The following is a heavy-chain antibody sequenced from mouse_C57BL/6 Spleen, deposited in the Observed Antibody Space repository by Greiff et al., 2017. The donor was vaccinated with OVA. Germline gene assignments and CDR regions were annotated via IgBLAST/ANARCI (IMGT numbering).Heavy chain of an antibody. D-gene: IGHD1-1*01. J-gene: IGHJ2*01. CDR1: GYTFTSYW. V-gene: IGHV1-64*01. Sequence: QVQLQQPGAELVKPGASVKLSCKASGYTFTSYWMHWVKQRPGQGLEWIGMIHPNSGSTNYYEKFKSKATLTVDKSSSTAYMQLSSLTSEDSAVYYCARKAVVAHFDYWGQGTTLTVSS. CDR2: IHPNSGST. CDR3: ARKAVVAHFDY.